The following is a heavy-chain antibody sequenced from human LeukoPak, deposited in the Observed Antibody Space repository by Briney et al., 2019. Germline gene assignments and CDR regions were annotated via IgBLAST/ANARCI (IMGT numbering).Heavy chain of an antibody. CDR1: GFTFTSYW. CDR3: ARRVGYAAFDI. D-gene: IGHD3-16*01. V-gene: IGHV3-7*01. CDR2: IRQDGGEK. J-gene: IGHJ3*02. Sequence: PGGSLRLSCAVSGFTFTSYWMNWVRQAPGRGLEWVASIRQDGGEKSYVDSVKGRFTISRDNTKNSLHLQMSSLRVEDTAVYYCARRVGYAAFDIWGQGTMVTVSS.